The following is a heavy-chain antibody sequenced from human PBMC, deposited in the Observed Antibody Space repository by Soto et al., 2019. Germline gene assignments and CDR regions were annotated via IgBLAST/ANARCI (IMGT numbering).Heavy chain of an antibody. J-gene: IGHJ5*02. CDR2: IYHSGST. D-gene: IGHD4-17*01. Sequence: QVQPQESGPGLVKPSGTLSLTCAVSGGSISSSNWWSWVRQPPGKGLGWIGEIYHSGSTNYNPSLTSRVVISVDKSKNQFSRKLSSVTAADTAVYYCARVWTTVTNWFDPWGQGTLVTVSS. CDR3: ARVWTTVTNWFDP. V-gene: IGHV4-4*02. CDR1: GGSISSSNW.